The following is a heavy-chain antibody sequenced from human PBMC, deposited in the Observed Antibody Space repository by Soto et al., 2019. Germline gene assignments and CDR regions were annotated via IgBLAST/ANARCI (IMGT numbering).Heavy chain of an antibody. V-gene: IGHV4-59*01. Sequence: SETLCLTCTVSGGTISSYDWSWIRQHPGKGLEWIGYIYYSGSTNYNPSLKSRVNISVDTSKNQFSLKLSSVTAADTAVYYCARDSGRYGYYYGMDVWGQGTTVTVSS. CDR2: IYYSGST. CDR3: ARDSGRYGYYYGMDV. CDR1: GGTISSYD. J-gene: IGHJ6*02. D-gene: IGHD5-18*01.